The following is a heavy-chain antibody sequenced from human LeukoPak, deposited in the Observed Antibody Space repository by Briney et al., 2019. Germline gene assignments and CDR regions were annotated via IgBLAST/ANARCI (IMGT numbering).Heavy chain of an antibody. CDR2: ISNDGSHN. D-gene: IGHD1-26*01. Sequence: GGSLRLSCAASGFTFSSYGMHWVRQAPGKGLEWVAVISNDGSHNYSADSVKGRFTVSRDNSENTLYLQMNSLRAEDTAVYYCAKGGGEWDRIFDHWGQGTLVTVSS. J-gene: IGHJ4*02. V-gene: IGHV3-30*18. CDR1: GFTFSSYG. CDR3: AKGGGEWDRIFDH.